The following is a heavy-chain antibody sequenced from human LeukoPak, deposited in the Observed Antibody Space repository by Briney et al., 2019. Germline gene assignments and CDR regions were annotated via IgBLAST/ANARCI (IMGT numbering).Heavy chain of an antibody. CDR2: ISTASSAL. J-gene: IGHJ4*02. CDR3: AGEARGYSYGARYDIDY. D-gene: IGHD5-18*01. Sequence: GGSLRLSCAASGFTFSEYTMNWVRQAPGKRLEWLSYISTASSALDYADSVKGRFTISRDNAKNSLYLQMNSLRAADTAVYYCAGEARGYSYGARYDIDYWGQGTLVTVSS. V-gene: IGHV3-48*01. CDR1: GFTFSEYT.